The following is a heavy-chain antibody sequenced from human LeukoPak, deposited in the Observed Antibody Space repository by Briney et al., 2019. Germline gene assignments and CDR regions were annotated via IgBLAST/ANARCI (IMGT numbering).Heavy chain of an antibody. J-gene: IGHJ4*02. CDR3: ARHGYNSGWYGIVGY. CDR2: INHSGST. CDR1: GGSFSGYY. D-gene: IGHD6-19*01. V-gene: IGHV4-34*01. Sequence: SETLSLTCAVYGGSFSGYYWSWIRQPPGKGLEWIGEINHSGSTNYNPSLKSRVTISVDTSKNQFSLKLSSVTAADTAVYYCARHGYNSGWYGIVGYWGQGTLVTVSS.